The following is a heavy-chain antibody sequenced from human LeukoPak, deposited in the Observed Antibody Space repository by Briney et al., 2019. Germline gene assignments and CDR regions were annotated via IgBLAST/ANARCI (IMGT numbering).Heavy chain of an antibody. CDR3: AKDGEQQLVGSYYYMDV. Sequence: GGSLRLSCAASGFTFSSYAMSWVRQAPGKGLGWVSAISGSGGSTYYADSVKGRLTISRDNSKNTLYLQMNSLRAEDTAVYYCAKDGEQQLVGSYYYMDVWGKGTTVTVSS. CDR1: GFTFSSYA. CDR2: ISGSGGST. V-gene: IGHV3-23*01. J-gene: IGHJ6*03. D-gene: IGHD6-13*01.